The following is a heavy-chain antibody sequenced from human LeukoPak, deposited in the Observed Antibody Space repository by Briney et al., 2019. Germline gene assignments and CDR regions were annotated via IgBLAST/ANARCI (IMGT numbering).Heavy chain of an antibody. CDR1: GYTLTELS. Sequence: ASVKVSFKVSGYTLTELSMHWVRQAPGKGLECMGGFDPEDGETIYAQKFQGRVTMTEDTSTDTAYMELSSLRSEDTAVYYCATGGALDRGAFDIWGQGTMVTVSS. CDR2: FDPEDGET. CDR3: ATGGALDRGAFDI. D-gene: IGHD1-1*01. V-gene: IGHV1-24*01. J-gene: IGHJ3*02.